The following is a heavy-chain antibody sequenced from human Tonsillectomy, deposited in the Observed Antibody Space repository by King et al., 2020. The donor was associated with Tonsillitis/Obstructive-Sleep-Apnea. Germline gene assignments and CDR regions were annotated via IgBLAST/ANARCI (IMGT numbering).Heavy chain of an antibody. J-gene: IGHJ5*02. CDR1: GFTFSSYE. CDR2: ISSGGSTI. D-gene: IGHD3-16*01. V-gene: IGHV3-48*03. CDR3: ASSRFGGWFDP. Sequence: VQLVESGGGLVQPGGSLRVSCAASGFTFSSYEMNWVRQAPGKGLEWVSYISSGGSTIYYADSVKGRFTISRDNAKNSLYLQMNSLRAEDTAVYHCASSRFGGWFDPWGQGTLVTVSS.